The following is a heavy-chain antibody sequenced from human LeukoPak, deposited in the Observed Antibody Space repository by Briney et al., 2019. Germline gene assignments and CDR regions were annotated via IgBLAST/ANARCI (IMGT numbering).Heavy chain of an antibody. D-gene: IGHD1-14*01. Sequence: GRSLRLSCAASGFTFSSYGMHWVRQAPGKGLEWVAVIWYDGSNKYYADSVKGRFTISRDNSKNTLYLQMNSLRAEDTAVYYCAREEMGGTTRSGALTWGQGTLVTVSS. CDR2: IWYDGSNK. CDR3: AREEMGGTTRSGALT. CDR1: GFTFSSYG. J-gene: IGHJ5*02. V-gene: IGHV3-33*01.